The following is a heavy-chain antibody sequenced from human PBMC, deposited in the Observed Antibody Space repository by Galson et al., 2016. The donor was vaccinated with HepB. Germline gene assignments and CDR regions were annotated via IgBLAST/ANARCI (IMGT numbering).Heavy chain of an antibody. Sequence: SLRLSCAVSGFNFRSYWMSWVRQAPGKGLEWVANVKPDGSEKYYVDSVKGRFSISRDNAKNSLYLQMNSLRAEDTAVYYCAREWFGEYGMDVWGQGTTVTVSS. V-gene: IGHV3-7*01. J-gene: IGHJ6*02. CDR1: GFNFRSYW. CDR2: VKPDGSEK. CDR3: AREWFGEYGMDV. D-gene: IGHD3-10*01.